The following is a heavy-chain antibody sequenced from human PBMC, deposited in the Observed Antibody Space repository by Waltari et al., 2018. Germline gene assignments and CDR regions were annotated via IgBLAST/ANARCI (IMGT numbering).Heavy chain of an antibody. Sequence: DVQLLESGGGLVQPGGYLRLSCAASGLVFSSFAMSWVRQAPGKGLEWVSTISGSGSSTYYADSVKGRFTISRDNSKNTLYLQMNSLRAEDTAVYYCAKDSHGYYRPFDFWGQGTLVTVSS. CDR1: GLVFSSFA. J-gene: IGHJ5*01. D-gene: IGHD3-3*01. V-gene: IGHV3-23*01. CDR2: ISGSGSST. CDR3: AKDSHGYYRPFDF.